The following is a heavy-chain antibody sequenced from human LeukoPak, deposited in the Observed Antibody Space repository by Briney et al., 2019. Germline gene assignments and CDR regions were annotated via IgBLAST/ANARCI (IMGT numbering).Heavy chain of an antibody. D-gene: IGHD3-3*01. V-gene: IGHV4-4*07. CDR1: GGSISSYY. J-gene: IGHJ5*02. CDR2: IYTSGST. Sequence: SETLSLTCTVSGGSISSYYWSWIRQPAGKGLEWIGRIYTSGSTNYNPSLKCRVTMSVDTSKNQFSLKLSSVTAADTAVYYCARSQFRITTNWFDPWGQGTLVTVSS. CDR3: ARSQFRITTNWFDP.